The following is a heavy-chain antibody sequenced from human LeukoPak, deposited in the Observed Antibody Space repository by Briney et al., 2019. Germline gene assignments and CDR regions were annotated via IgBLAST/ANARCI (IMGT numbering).Heavy chain of an antibody. J-gene: IGHJ4*02. V-gene: IGHV3-30*18. CDR1: GFTFSSFG. D-gene: IGHD4-17*01. CDR3: AKDASTVTLHADD. CDR2: LSNDGSKS. Sequence: GGSLRLSCAASGFTFSSFGMHWVRQAPGKGLEWVAVLSNDGSKSYYADSVKGRFTISRDNSKNTLYLQMNSLRAEDTAVYYCAKDASTVTLHADDWGQATLVTVSS.